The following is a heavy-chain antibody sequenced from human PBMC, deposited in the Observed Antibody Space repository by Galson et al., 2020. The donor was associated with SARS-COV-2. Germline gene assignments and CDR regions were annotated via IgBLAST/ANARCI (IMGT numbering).Heavy chain of an antibody. CDR1: GYSFTNYW. J-gene: IGHJ4*02. Sequence: GESLKIPCRTSGYSFTNYWIGWVRQMPGKGLEWMGIIYPDDSYTIYSPSFQGQVTISADKSISTAFLQWSSLKASDTAIYYCARHGASSGWYGGIGYWGQGTLVTVSS. V-gene: IGHV5-51*01. CDR3: ARHGASSGWYGGIGY. D-gene: IGHD6-19*01. CDR2: IYPDDSYT.